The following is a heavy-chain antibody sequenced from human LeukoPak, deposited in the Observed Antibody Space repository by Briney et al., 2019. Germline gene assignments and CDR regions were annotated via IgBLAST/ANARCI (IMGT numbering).Heavy chain of an antibody. V-gene: IGHV3-48*03. J-gene: IGHJ4*02. D-gene: IGHD4-17*01. CDR1: GFSFSVYD. Sequence: GGSLRLSCAASGFSFSVYDMNWVRQAPGKGLQWVSYISGRDSTIYYADSVKGRFTISRDNARNSLHLQMNSLTAEHTAVYYCATSLTTVLSRWGRGTPVTVSS. CDR3: ATSLTTVLSR. CDR2: ISGRDSTI.